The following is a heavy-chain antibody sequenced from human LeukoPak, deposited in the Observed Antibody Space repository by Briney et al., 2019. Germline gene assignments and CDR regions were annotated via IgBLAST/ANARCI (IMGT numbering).Heavy chain of an antibody. J-gene: IGHJ4*02. CDR3: AKDGVLMGIAY. CDR1: GFTFSSYA. D-gene: IGHD6-13*01. Sequence: PGGSLPLSCAASGFTFSSYAMSWVRQAPGKGLEWVSAISGSGGSTYYAASVKGRFTISRDNSKNTLYLQMNGLRAEDTTVYYCAKDGVLMGIAYCGQGTLVTVSS. V-gene: IGHV3-23*01. CDR2: ISGSGGST.